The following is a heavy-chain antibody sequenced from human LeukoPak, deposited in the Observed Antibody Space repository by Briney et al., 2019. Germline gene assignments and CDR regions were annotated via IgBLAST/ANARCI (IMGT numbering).Heavy chain of an antibody. J-gene: IGHJ4*02. CDR3: AIRYSGSYNDY. D-gene: IGHD1-26*01. V-gene: IGHV5-51*01. Sequence: PGESLKISCQGSGYDSGVSFTSHSIAWVRQMPGKGLEWMGIIYPGDSDTSYSPSFQGQVTISADRSISTAYLQWSSLKASDTAMYYCAIRYSGSYNDYWGQGTLVTVSS. CDR1: GYDSGVSFTSHS. CDR2: IYPGDSDT.